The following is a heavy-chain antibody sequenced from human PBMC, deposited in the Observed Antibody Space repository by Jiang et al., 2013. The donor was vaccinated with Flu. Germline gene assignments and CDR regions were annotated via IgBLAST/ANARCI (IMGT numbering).Heavy chain of an antibody. J-gene: IGHJ4*02. CDR3: ARAPPDFWSGYSGDYFDY. D-gene: IGHD3-3*01. CDR2: IYPGDSDT. V-gene: IGHV5-51*01. Sequence: EVKKPGESLKISCKGSGYSFTSYWIGWVRQMPGKGLEWMGIIYPGDSDTRYSPSFQGQVTISADKSISTAYLQWSSLKASDTAMYYCARAPPDFWSGYSGDYFDYWGQGTLVTVSS. CDR1: GYSFTSYW.